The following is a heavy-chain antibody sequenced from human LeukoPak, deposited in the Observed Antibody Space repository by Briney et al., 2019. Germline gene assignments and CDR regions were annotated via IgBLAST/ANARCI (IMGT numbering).Heavy chain of an antibody. CDR1: GGSISSYY. Sequence: SETLSLTCTVSGGSISSYYWSWIRQPPGKGLEWIGHIYYSGSTNYNPSLKSRVTISVDTSKNQFSLKLSSVTAADTAVYYCARGEYDILTGHRIFQYWGQGTLVTVSS. D-gene: IGHD3-9*01. V-gene: IGHV4-59*01. CDR3: ARGEYDILTGHRIFQY. J-gene: IGHJ1*01. CDR2: IYYSGST.